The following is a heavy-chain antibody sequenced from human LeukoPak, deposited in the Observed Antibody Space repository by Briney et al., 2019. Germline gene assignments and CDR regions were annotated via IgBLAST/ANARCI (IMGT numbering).Heavy chain of an antibody. CDR2: IFPSGGEI. J-gene: IGHJ4*01. CDR1: GFTFSTFA. CDR3: AKDHDYGGDSWGDY. D-gene: IGHD4-23*01. V-gene: IGHV3-23*01. Sequence: GGSLRLSCAASGFTFSTFAMSWVRHPPGKGLEWVSSIFPSGGEIHYADSVRGRFTISRDNSKSTLSLQMNSLRAEDTALYYCAKDHDYGGDSWGDYWGHGTLVTVSS.